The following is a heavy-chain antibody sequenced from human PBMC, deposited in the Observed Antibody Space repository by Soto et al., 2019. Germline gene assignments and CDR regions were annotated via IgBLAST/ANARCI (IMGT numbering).Heavy chain of an antibody. CDR2: ISGSDGST. CDR3: TKGGWLDW. V-gene: IGHV3-23*01. Sequence: EVHLLESGGGLVQPGGSLRLSCAASGFTFSTFDMSWVRQAPGKGLAWVSVISGSDGSTYYADSVEGRFTVSRDNSQNTLYLLMNSLRAEDTAIYHCTKGGWLDWWGQGTLVIVSS. J-gene: IGHJ4*02. D-gene: IGHD5-12*01. CDR1: GFTFSTFD.